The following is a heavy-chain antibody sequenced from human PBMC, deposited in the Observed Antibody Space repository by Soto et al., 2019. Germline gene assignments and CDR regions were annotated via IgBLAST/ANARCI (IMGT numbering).Heavy chain of an antibody. CDR2: IKSKTDGGTT. V-gene: IGHV3-15*07. CDR3: TRYGSGSYYSPNYYYYGMDV. D-gene: IGHD3-10*01. Sequence: EVQLVESGGGLVKPGGSLRLSCAASGFTFSNAWMNWVHQAPGKGLEWVGRIKSKTDGGTTDYAAPVKGRFTISRDDSKNTLYLQMNSLKTEDTAVYYCTRYGSGSYYSPNYYYYGMDVWGQGTTVTVSS. CDR1: GFTFSNAW. J-gene: IGHJ6*02.